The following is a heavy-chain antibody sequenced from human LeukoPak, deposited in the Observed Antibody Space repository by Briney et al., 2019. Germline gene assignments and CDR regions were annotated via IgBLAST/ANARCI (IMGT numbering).Heavy chain of an antibody. CDR1: GGSISSYY. V-gene: IGHV4-4*07. Sequence: SETLSLTCTVSGGSISSYYWSWIRQPAGKGLEWIGRIYTSGSTNYNPSLKSRVTISVDTSKNQFSLKLSSVTAADTAVYYCARAEAAAGTPYNWFDPWGQGTLVTVSS. CDR2: IYTSGST. J-gene: IGHJ5*02. D-gene: IGHD6-13*01. CDR3: ARAEAAAGTPYNWFDP.